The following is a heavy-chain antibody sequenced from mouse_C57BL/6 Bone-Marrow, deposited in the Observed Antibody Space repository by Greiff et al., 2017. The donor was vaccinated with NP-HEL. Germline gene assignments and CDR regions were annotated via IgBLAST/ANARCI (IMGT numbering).Heavy chain of an antibody. CDR1: GYTFTSYW. CDR3: AREGIYYYGSSYLPDY. Sequence: QVQLQQPGAELVMPGASVKLSFKASGYTFTSYWMHWVKQRPGQGLEWIGEIDPSDSYTNYNQKFKGKSTLTVDKSSSTAYMQLSSLTSEDSAVYYCAREGIYYYGSSYLPDYWGQGTSVTVSS. D-gene: IGHD1-1*01. J-gene: IGHJ4*01. V-gene: IGHV1-69*01. CDR2: IDPSDSYT.